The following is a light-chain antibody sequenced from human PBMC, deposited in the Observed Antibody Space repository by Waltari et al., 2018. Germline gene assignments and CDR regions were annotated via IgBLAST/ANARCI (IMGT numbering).Light chain of an antibody. Sequence: DIQMTQSPSSVSASVGDRVTITCRASHDIISFLAWYQQRPGKAPKLLIHSASTLQPGVPSRFSGSGSGTEFTLTIASLQPDDFATYYCQQAKSFPVTFGGGTTVEIK. CDR1: HDIISF. CDR3: QQAKSFPVT. V-gene: IGKV1-12*01. J-gene: IGKJ4*01. CDR2: SAS.